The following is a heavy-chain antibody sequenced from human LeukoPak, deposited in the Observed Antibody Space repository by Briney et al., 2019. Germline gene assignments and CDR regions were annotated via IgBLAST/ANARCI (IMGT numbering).Heavy chain of an antibody. CDR2: INPNSGST. CDR1: GYTFTGYY. V-gene: IGHV1-2*02. CDR3: ARLGSWAVAGGYYFDY. D-gene: IGHD6-19*01. Sequence: ASVKVYCKASGYTFTGYYMHWVRHAPGQGLEWMGWINPNSGSTNYAQKFQGRVTMTRDTSISTAYMELSSLRSDDTAVYYCARLGSWAVAGGYYFDYWGQGTLVTVSS. J-gene: IGHJ4*02.